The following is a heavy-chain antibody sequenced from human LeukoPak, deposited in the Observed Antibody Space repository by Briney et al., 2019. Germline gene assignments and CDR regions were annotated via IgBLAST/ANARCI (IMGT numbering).Heavy chain of an antibody. V-gene: IGHV3-11*06. CDR1: GFIFSDYY. Sequence: GGSLRLSCAASGFIFSDYYMTWIRQAPGKGLEWVSYISSSSSHTNYADSVKGRFTISRDNAKKSLYLQMNSLRAEDTAVYYCARHDWELKGSDYWGQGTLVTVSS. J-gene: IGHJ4*02. CDR3: ARHDWELKGSDY. D-gene: IGHD1-26*01. CDR2: ISSSSSHT.